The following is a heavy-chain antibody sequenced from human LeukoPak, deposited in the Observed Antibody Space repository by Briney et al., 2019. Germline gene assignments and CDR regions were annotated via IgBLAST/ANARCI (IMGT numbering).Heavy chain of an antibody. Sequence: GAAVKVTCKASGYTFTAYYMDRVRQAPGQGGEWVGFINTNRGGTNYAQKFQGRVTMTRDTSISTAYMELSRLRFDDTAVYYCARAYCSGGDCYSKSSFDSWGQGSLVTVSS. CDR2: INTNRGGT. V-gene: IGHV1-2*02. J-gene: IGHJ4*02. D-gene: IGHD2-15*01. CDR1: GYTFTAYY. CDR3: ARAYCSGGDCYSKSSFDS.